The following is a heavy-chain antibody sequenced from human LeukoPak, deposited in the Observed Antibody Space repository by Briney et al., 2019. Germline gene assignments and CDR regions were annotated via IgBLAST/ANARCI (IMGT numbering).Heavy chain of an antibody. CDR1: GFTVSSSY. V-gene: IGHV3-66*02. CDR2: IYSGGST. D-gene: IGHD3-3*01. CDR3: ARSRTIFGVVRWYFDY. J-gene: IGHJ4*02. Sequence: SGGSLRLSCAASGFTVSSSYMSWVRQAPGKGLEWVSVIYSGGSTYYADSVKGRFTISRDNSKNTLYLQMNSLRAEDTAVYYCARSRTIFGVVRWYFDYWGQGTLVTVSS.